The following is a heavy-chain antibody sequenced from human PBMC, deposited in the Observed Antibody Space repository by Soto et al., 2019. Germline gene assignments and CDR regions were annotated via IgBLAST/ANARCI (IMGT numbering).Heavy chain of an antibody. Sequence: SETLSLTCTVSGGSTTSDYWSWIRQPPGKGLEWLGYIFYTGFTSYNPSLESRVSVSVDTSKNQFSLKVSGVSAADTAVYYCATSQKGYNWNYFDHWGQGALVTVSS. V-gene: IGHV4-59*04. CDR2: IFYTGFT. D-gene: IGHD1-20*01. CDR1: GGSTTSDY. J-gene: IGHJ4*02. CDR3: ATSQKGYNWNYFDH.